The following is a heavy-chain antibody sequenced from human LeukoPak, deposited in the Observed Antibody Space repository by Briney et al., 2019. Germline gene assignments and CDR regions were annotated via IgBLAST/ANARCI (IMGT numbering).Heavy chain of an antibody. CDR1: GFTVSSNY. Sequence: PGGSLRLSCAASGFTVSSNYMNWVRQAPGKGLEWVSVIYSGGYTYYADSVKGRFTISRDNSKNTLYLQMSSLRAEDTAVYYCAKAPGIAVADHFDYWGQGTLVTVSS. D-gene: IGHD6-19*01. V-gene: IGHV3-66*01. J-gene: IGHJ4*02. CDR3: AKAPGIAVADHFDY. CDR2: IYSGGYT.